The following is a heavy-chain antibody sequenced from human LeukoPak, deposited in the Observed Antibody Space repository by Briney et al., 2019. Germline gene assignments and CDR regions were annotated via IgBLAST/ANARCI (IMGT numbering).Heavy chain of an antibody. Sequence: SETLSLTCTVSGGSISSHYWSWIRQPAGKGLEWIGRIYTSGSTNYNPSLKSRVTMSVDTSKNQFSLKLSSVTAADTAVYYCARSTWYYDSSGYYYFDYWGQGTLVTVSS. D-gene: IGHD3-22*01. J-gene: IGHJ4*02. CDR3: ARSTWYYDSSGYYYFDY. CDR1: GGSISSHY. V-gene: IGHV4-4*07. CDR2: IYTSGST.